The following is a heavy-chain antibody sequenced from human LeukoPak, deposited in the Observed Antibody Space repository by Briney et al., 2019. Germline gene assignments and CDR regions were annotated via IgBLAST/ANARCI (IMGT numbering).Heavy chain of an antibody. J-gene: IGHJ6*03. D-gene: IGHD3-3*01. CDR2: INPANGGT. CDR1: GYTFTNHY. CDR3: ARDSAAGITIFGVAPLGHYYYMDV. Sequence: ASVNVSCKASGYTFTNHYMHWVRQAPGQGLEWMGIINPANGGTTYAQKFQGRVTMTRDTSTSAVYMELNSLRSDDTAVYYCARDSAAGITIFGVAPLGHYYYMDVWGKGTTVTVSS. V-gene: IGHV1-46*01.